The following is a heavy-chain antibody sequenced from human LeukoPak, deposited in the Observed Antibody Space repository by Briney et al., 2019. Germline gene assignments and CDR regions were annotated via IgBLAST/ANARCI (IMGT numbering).Heavy chain of an antibody. Sequence: PSETLSLTCTVSGGSISSSSYYWGWIRQPPGKGLEWIGSIYYSGSTNYNPSLKSRVTISVDTSKNQFSLKLSSVTAADTAVYYCARGAPLSGYCSGGSCYSNWFDPWGQGTLVTVSS. V-gene: IGHV4-39*07. CDR1: GGSISSSSYY. CDR3: ARGAPLSGYCSGGSCYSNWFDP. D-gene: IGHD2-15*01. CDR2: IYYSGST. J-gene: IGHJ5*02.